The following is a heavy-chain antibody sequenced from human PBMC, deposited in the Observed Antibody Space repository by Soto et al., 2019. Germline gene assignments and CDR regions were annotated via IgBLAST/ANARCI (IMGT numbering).Heavy chain of an antibody. V-gene: IGHV3-30*04. CDR2: ISCDGDSK. Sequence: QVQLVESGGGVVQPGRSLRLSCAASGFTFSYHALNWVRQAPGKGLEWVAVISCDGDSKYIAESVKGRFTISRDNSKNTVTLQINSLRTEDTVNYFCARGTTTSAFSGMAVWGQGTTVTVS. CDR1: GFTFSYHA. J-gene: IGHJ6*02. D-gene: IGHD1-1*01. CDR3: ARGTTTSAFSGMAV.